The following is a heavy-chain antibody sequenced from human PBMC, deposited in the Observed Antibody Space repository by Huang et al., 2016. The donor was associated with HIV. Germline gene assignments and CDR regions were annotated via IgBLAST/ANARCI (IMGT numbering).Heavy chain of an antibody. CDR1: GGSISSHY. J-gene: IGHJ4*02. CDR2: IYYSGST. CDR3: ARVGIAVAYFDY. V-gene: IGHV4-59*11. Sequence: QVQLQESGPGLVKPSETLSLTCTVSGGSISSHYWSWIRQPPGKGLEWIGNIYYSGSTNYNRSLKSRVTISLDTSKNQFSLKLTSVTAADTAVYYCARVGIAVAYFDYWGQGTLVTVSS. D-gene: IGHD6-19*01.